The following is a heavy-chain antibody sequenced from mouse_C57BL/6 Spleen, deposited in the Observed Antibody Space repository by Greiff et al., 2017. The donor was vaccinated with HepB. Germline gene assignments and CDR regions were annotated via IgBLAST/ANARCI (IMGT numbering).Heavy chain of an antibody. CDR2: INPNNGGT. V-gene: IGHV1-26*01. J-gene: IGHJ2*01. CDR3: ARSGLRRPVDD. CDR1: GYTFTDYY. Sequence: EVQLQQSGPELVKPGASVKISCKASGYTFTDYYMNWVKQSHGKSLEWIGDINPNNGGTSYNQKFKGKATLTVDKSSSTAYMELRSLTSEDSAVYYCARSGLRRPVDDWGQGTTLTVSS. D-gene: IGHD2-4*01.